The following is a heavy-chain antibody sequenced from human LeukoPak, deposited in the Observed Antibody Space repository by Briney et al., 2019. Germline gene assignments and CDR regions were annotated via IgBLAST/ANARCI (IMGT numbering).Heavy chain of an antibody. CDR2: ISWNSGSI. J-gene: IGHJ4*02. Sequence: PGRSLRLSCAASGFTFDDFAMHWVRQAPGKGLGWVSAISWNSGSIGFADSVKGRFTISRDNAKNSLYLQMNSLRAEDTAVYYCVKGEAVRHFDWLLYDWGQGTLVTVSS. V-gene: IGHV3-9*01. D-gene: IGHD3-9*01. CDR3: VKGEAVRHFDWLLYD. CDR1: GFTFDDFA.